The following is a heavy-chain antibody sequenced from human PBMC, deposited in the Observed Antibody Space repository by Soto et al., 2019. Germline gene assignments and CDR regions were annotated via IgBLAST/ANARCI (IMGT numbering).Heavy chain of an antibody. CDR1: GFIFSNYD. CDR3: ARAHISSEISMPQTFHH. D-gene: IGHD2-2*01. Sequence: GGSLRLSCEASGFIFSNYDMYWVRQGPGKGLEWVALMRSDGSNKYYVDSVKGRFAISRDNSKNMLFLQMDSLRAEDTAVYYCARAHISSEISMPQTFHHWGPGTLVTVSS. V-gene: IGHV3-33*01. J-gene: IGHJ1*01. CDR2: MRSDGSNK.